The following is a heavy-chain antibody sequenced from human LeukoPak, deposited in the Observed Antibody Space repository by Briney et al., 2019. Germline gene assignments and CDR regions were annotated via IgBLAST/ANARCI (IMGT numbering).Heavy chain of an antibody. J-gene: IGHJ4*02. Sequence: SETLSLTCAVYGGSFSGYYWSWIRQPPGKGLEWIGEINHSGSTNYNPSLKSRVTISVDTSKNQFSLKLSSVTAADTAVYYCARGRKYYYVSSGYYYFDYWGQGTLVTVSS. V-gene: IGHV4-34*01. CDR2: INHSGST. CDR3: ARGRKYYYVSSGYYYFDY. D-gene: IGHD3-22*01. CDR1: GGSFSGYY.